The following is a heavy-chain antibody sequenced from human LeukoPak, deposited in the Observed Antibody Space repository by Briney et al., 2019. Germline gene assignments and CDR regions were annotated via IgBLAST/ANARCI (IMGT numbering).Heavy chain of an antibody. CDR2: IYYSGST. CDR1: GGSISSYY. D-gene: IGHD3-10*01. CDR3: ARDHVTMVRGASGFDY. Sequence: SETLSLTCTVSGGSISSYYWSWIRQPPGKGLEWIGYIYYSGSTDYNPSLKSRVTISVDTSKNQFSLTLSSVTAADTAVYYCARDHVTMVRGASGFDYWGQGTLVTVSS. J-gene: IGHJ4*02. V-gene: IGHV4-59*01.